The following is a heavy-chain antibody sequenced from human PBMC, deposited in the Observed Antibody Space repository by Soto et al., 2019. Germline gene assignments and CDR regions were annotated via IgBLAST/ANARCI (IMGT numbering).Heavy chain of an antibody. D-gene: IGHD3-16*01. CDR1: GFTFNTYG. CDR3: LNGDYY. CDR2: IWYDGSNK. J-gene: IGHJ4*02. V-gene: IGHV3-33*01. Sequence: GGSLRLSCAASGFTFNTYGMHWVRQAPGKGLEWVAVIWYDGSNKYYADSVKGRFTISRDNSRNSLYLQMNSLRAEDTAVYYCLNGDYYVGPGTLVTVSS.